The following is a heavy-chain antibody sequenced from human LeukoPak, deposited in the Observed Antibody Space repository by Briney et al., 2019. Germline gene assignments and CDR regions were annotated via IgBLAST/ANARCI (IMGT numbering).Heavy chain of an antibody. CDR3: AKELGAYCGGDCYSGFDY. D-gene: IGHD2-21*02. V-gene: IGHV3-33*06. J-gene: IGHJ4*02. CDR1: GFTFSSYG. CDR2: IWYDGSNK. Sequence: GGSLRLYCAASGFTFSSYGMHWVRQAPGKGLEWVAVIWYDGSNKYYADSVKGRFTISRDNSKNTLYLQMSSLRAEDTAVYYCAKELGAYCGGDCYSGFDYWGQGTLVAVSS.